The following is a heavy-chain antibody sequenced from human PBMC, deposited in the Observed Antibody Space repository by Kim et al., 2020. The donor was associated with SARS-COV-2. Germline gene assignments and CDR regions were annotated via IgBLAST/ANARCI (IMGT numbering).Heavy chain of an antibody. V-gene: IGHV1-69*13. J-gene: IGHJ3*02. CDR3: ARAYCSSTNCPLGAFDI. CDR2: VIPLFGTT. D-gene: IGHD2-2*01. Sequence: SVKVSCKASGGTFSTSTISWVRQAPGQGLEWMGTVIPLFGTTNYAQKFQDRVTINADESTSTGYMELSSLGSEDTAVYYCARAYCSSTNCPLGAFDIWGHGTMVTVSS. CDR1: GGTFSTST.